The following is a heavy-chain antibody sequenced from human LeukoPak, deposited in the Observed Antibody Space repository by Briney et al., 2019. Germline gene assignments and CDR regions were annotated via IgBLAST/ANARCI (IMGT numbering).Heavy chain of an antibody. V-gene: IGHV3-30-3*01. CDR3: ARGQSHPTGWYLKGESLRY. CDR2: ISYDGSNK. Sequence: GGSLRLSCAASGFTFSTYTVHWVRQAPGKGLEWVAVISYDGSNKYYADSVKGRFTISRDNSKNALYLQMNSLTPEDTAVYYCARGQSHPTGWYLKGESLRYWGQGTLVTVSS. J-gene: IGHJ1*01. CDR1: GFTFSTYT. D-gene: IGHD6-19*01.